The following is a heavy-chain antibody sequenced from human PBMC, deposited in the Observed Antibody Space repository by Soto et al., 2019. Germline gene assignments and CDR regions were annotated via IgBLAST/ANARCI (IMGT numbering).Heavy chain of an antibody. J-gene: IGHJ6*02. CDR2: IYYSGSA. CDR3: ARGVGFGYYYVHMDL. Sequence: QVQLQESGPGLVKPSETLSLTCTVSGDSVTSVSDYWSWIRQPPGKGLEWIGYIYYSGSADYNPSLGSRVTISIVTSKNQFSLKLTSVTAADTAVYYCARGVGFGYYYVHMDLWGQGTTVTVSS. D-gene: IGHD3-22*01. V-gene: IGHV4-61*01. CDR1: GDSVTSVSDY.